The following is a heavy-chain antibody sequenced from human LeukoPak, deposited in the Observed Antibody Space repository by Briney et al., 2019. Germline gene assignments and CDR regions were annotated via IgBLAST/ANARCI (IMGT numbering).Heavy chain of an antibody. Sequence: SENLSLTCAVYGGSFSGYYWSWIRQPPGKGLEWIGEINHSGSTNYNPSLKSRVTISVDTSKNQFSLKLSSVTAADTAVYYCARVSVVVTALFDYWGQGTLVTVSS. CDR2: INHSGST. V-gene: IGHV4-34*01. CDR1: GGSFSGYY. J-gene: IGHJ4*02. CDR3: ARVSVVVTALFDY. D-gene: IGHD2-21*02.